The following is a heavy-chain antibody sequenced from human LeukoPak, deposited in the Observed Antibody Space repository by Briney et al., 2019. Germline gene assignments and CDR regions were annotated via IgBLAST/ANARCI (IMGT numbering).Heavy chain of an antibody. D-gene: IGHD3-10*01. J-gene: IGHJ6*02. Sequence: ASVKVSCKASGYTFTGYYMHWVRQAPGQGLEWMGRINPNSGGTNYAQKLQGRVTMTTDTSTSTAYMELRSLRSDDTAVYYCARCGMVRGVIISRSYYYYGMDVWGQGTTVTVSS. CDR2: INPNSGGT. CDR1: GYTFTGYY. V-gene: IGHV1-2*06. CDR3: ARCGMVRGVIISRSYYYYGMDV.